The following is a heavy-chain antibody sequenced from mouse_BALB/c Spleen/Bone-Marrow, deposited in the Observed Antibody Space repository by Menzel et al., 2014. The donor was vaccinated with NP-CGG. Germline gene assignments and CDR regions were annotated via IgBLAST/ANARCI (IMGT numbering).Heavy chain of an antibody. CDR2: IDPYSGGT. D-gene: IGHD1-1*01. V-gene: IGHV1S135*01. Sequence: EVQLQQSGPELVKPGASVKVSCKASDYAFTGYNIYWVKQSHGKSLEWIGYIDPYSGGTNYNQKFKGKATLTVDKSSSXXXXXFNSLTSEDSAVYYCARELSRAMDYWGQGTSVTVSS. CDR1: DYAFTGYN. CDR3: ARELSRAMDY. J-gene: IGHJ4*01.